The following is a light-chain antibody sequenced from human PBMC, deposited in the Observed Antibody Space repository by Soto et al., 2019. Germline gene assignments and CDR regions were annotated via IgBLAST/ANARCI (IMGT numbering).Light chain of an antibody. V-gene: IGKV3-15*01. Sequence: EIVMTQSPGTLSVSPGERATLSCRASQSVTTNLAWYQQKPGQTPPLLFYDISARASGIPGRFSGSGSGTDFTLTISSLQSEDSAVYYCQQYLDSPFTFGGGTKVEI. CDR1: QSVTTN. J-gene: IGKJ4*01. CDR3: QQYLDSPFT. CDR2: DIS.